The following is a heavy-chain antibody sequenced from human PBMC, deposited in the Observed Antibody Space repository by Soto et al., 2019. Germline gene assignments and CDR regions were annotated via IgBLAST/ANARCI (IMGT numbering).Heavy chain of an antibody. CDR2: ISGGGTTV. J-gene: IGHJ6*02. CDR1: GFGFSDFY. Sequence: QVQLVEPGGGLVKPGGSLRLSCAASGFGFSDFYMSWTRQAPGKGLEWISYISGGGTTVFYADSVKGRFTISRDNAKKSLYLQMDSLTSEDTAIYYCARDREPSVYHGMAVWGQGTTVTVSS. CDR3: ARDREPSVYHGMAV. V-gene: IGHV3-11*01.